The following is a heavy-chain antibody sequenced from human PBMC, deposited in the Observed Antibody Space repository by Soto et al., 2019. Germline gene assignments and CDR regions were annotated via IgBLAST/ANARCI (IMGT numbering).Heavy chain of an antibody. CDR2: IIPIFGTA. Sequence: GASVKVSCKASGGTFSSYAISWVRQAPGQGLEWMGGIIPIFGTANYAQKFQGRVTITADESTSTAYMELSSLRSEDTAVYYCARAVLDFWSGLNYYYGMDVWGQGTTVTVSS. V-gene: IGHV1-69*13. J-gene: IGHJ6*02. D-gene: IGHD3-3*01. CDR1: GGTFSSYA. CDR3: ARAVLDFWSGLNYYYGMDV.